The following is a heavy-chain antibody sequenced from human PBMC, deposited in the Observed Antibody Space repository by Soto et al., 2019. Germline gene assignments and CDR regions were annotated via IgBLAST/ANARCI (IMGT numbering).Heavy chain of an antibody. CDR2: INPNSGVT. CDR3: AGESGGATATLDYYYFYMDV. J-gene: IGHJ6*03. V-gene: IGHV1-2*04. CDR1: GDTFTGYY. Sequence: QVQLVQSGAEVKKPGASVTVSCRASGDTFTGYYMHWVRQAPGQGLEWMGWINPNSGVTKYAQKFQGWVTMTRDTSIRTVYMELSRLRSDDTAVYYCAGESGGATATLDYYYFYMDVWGTGTTVTVSS. D-gene: IGHD5-12*01.